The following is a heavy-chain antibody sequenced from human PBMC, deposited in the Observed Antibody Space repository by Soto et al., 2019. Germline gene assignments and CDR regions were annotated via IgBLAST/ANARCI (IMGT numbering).Heavy chain of an antibody. V-gene: IGHV4-34*01. D-gene: IGHD2-2*01. Sequence: PSETLSLTCAVYGGSFSGYYWSWIRQPPGKGLEWIGEINHSGSTNYNPSLKSRVTISVDTSKNQFSLKLSSVTAADTAVYYCARWVRYCSSTSCSYYFDYWGQGTLVTVSS. CDR3: ARWVRYCSSTSCSYYFDY. CDR2: INHSGST. CDR1: GGSFSGYY. J-gene: IGHJ4*02.